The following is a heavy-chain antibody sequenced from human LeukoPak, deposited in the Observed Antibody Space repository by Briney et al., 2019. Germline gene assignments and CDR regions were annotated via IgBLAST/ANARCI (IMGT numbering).Heavy chain of an antibody. J-gene: IGHJ3*02. Sequence: PSETLSLTCTVSGNSVTNYYWTWIRQPPGRALEWIGYIHYTGNTYDNPSLKSRDTMSVDRSKNQFSLRLTSVTAADTAVYYCATGSASQTSDAFDIWGQGTMVTVSS. CDR2: IHYTGNT. CDR1: GNSVTNYY. CDR3: ATGSASQTSDAFDI. V-gene: IGHV4-59*02. D-gene: IGHD6-6*01.